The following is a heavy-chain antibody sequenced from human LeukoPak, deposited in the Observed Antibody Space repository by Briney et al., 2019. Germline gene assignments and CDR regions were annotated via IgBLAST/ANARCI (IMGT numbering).Heavy chain of an antibody. V-gene: IGHV3-7*01. Sequence: GGSLRLSCAASGFTFSSYWMSWVRQAPGKGLEWVANIKQDGSEKYYVDSVKGRFTISRDNAKNSLYLQMNSLRAEDTAVYYCARVASGSGSYYYYMDVWGKGTTVTVSS. D-gene: IGHD3-10*01. CDR3: ARVASGSGSYYYYMDV. J-gene: IGHJ6*03. CDR2: IKQDGSEK. CDR1: GFTFSSYW.